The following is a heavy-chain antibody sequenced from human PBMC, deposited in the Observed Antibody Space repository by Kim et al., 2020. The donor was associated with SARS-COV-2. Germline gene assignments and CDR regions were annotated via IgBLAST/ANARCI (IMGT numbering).Heavy chain of an antibody. V-gene: IGHV1-18*01. J-gene: IGHJ4*02. CDR3: SRRDGYNLGFDY. Sequence: KYAQKRQGRVTITTYTSTSTAYMELRSLRSDDTAVYYCSRRDGYNLGFDYWGQGTLVTVSS. D-gene: IGHD5-12*01.